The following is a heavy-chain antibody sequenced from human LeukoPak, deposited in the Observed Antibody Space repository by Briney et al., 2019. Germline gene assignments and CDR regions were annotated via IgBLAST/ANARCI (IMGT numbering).Heavy chain of an antibody. D-gene: IGHD6-19*01. CDR1: GYTFTSYY. CDR3: ARDGAVAGTPTFDY. CDR2: INPSGGRT. J-gene: IGHJ4*02. V-gene: IGHV1-46*01. Sequence: ASVKVSCKASGYTFTSYYIHWVRQAPGQGLEWMGIINPSGGRTSYAQKFQGRVTMTTDTSTSTAYMELRSLRSDDTAVYYCARDGAVAGTPTFDYWGQGTLVTVSS.